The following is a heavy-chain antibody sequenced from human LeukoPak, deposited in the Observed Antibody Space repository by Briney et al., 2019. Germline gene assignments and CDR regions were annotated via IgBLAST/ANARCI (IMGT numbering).Heavy chain of an antibody. J-gene: IGHJ4*02. CDR1: GFTFSSYG. Sequence: GRSLRLSCAASGFTFSSYGMHWVRQAPGKGLEWVALISYDGSNKYYADSVKGRFTISRDNSKNTLYLQMNSLRAEDTAVYYCAKEGGDYYYYFDYWGQGTLVTVSS. D-gene: IGHD2-21*01. CDR3: AKEGGDYYYYFDY. V-gene: IGHV3-30*18. CDR2: ISYDGSNK.